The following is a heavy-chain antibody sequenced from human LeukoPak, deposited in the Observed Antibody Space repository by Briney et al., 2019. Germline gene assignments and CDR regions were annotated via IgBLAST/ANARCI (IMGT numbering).Heavy chain of an antibody. J-gene: IGHJ4*02. CDR2: ISYDGINK. CDR3: ARSYKTSGYYDSSGYYDFDY. V-gene: IGHV3-30*03. CDR1: GFTFSSYG. Sequence: QPGRSLRLSCAASGFTFSSYGIHWVRQAPGKGLEWVAVISYDGINKYYAESVKGRFTISRDNAKNSLYLQMNSLRAEDTAVYYCARSYKTSGYYDSSGYYDFDYWGQGTLVTVSS. D-gene: IGHD3-22*01.